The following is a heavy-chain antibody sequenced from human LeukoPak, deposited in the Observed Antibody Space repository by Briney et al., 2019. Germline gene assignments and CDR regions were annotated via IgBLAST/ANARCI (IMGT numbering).Heavy chain of an antibody. V-gene: IGHV4-34*01. CDR2: INHSGST. CDR3: ARPSRPGIAAAGTDFGY. Sequence: PSETLSPTCAVYGGSFSGYYWSWIRQPPGKGLEWIGEINHSGSTNYNPSLKSRVTISVDTSKNQFSLKLSSVTAADTAVYYCARPSRPGIAAAGTDFGYWGQGTLVTVSS. CDR1: GGSFSGYY. D-gene: IGHD6-13*01. J-gene: IGHJ4*02.